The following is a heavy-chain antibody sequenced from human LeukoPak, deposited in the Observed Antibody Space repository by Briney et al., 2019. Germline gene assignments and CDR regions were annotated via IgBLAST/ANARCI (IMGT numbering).Heavy chain of an antibody. CDR2: ISNSGGST. CDR1: GFTFSSYV. V-gene: IGHV3-23*01. Sequence: PGGSLRLSCAASGFTFSSYVMSWVRQAPGKGLEWVSSISNSGGSTYYADSVKGRFTISRDNAENSLYLQMNSLRAEDTAVYYCATSRTFDYWGQGTLVTVSS. D-gene: IGHD1-7*01. CDR3: ATSRTFDY. J-gene: IGHJ4*02.